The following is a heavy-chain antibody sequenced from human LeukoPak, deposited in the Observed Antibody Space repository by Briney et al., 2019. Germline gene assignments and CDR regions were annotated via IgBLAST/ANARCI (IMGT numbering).Heavy chain of an antibody. J-gene: IGHJ4*02. CDR2: INQGGSDK. CDR3: TRDRSRAEDD. V-gene: IGHV3-7*01. CDR1: GFTFSGHW. Sequence: GGSLRLSCAASGFTFSGHWMSWVRQAPGKGLEWVANINQGGSDKYYVDSVKGRFTISRDDANNLLYLQMNSLRGEDTAVYYCTRDRSRAEDDWGQGTLVTVSS. D-gene: IGHD1-14*01.